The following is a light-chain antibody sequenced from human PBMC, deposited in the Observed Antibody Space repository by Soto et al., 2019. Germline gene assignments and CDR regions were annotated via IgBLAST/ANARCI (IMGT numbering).Light chain of an antibody. Sequence: QSALTQPASVSGSPGQSITISCTGTSSDVGGYNYVSWYQQHPGKAPKLMIYEVSNWPSGVSNRFSGSKSGNTASLTISGLQAEDEADYYCSSYTSSSTLRVFGTGTKLTVL. J-gene: IGLJ1*01. CDR3: SSYTSSSTLRV. CDR1: SSDVGGYNY. V-gene: IGLV2-14*01. CDR2: EVS.